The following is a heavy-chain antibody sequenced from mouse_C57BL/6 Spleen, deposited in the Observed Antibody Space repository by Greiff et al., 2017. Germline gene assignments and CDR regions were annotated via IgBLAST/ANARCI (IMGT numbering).Heavy chain of an antibody. Sequence: EVKLMESGAELVKPGASVKLSCTASGFNIKDYYMHWVKQRTEQGLEWIGRIDPEDGETKYAPKFQGKATITADTSSTTAYLQLSSLTSEDTAISYCARCLYYGSSSFYFDYWGQGTTLTVSS. CDR3: ARCLYYGSSSFYFDY. D-gene: IGHD1-1*01. V-gene: IGHV14-2*01. CDR2: IDPEDGET. J-gene: IGHJ2*01. CDR1: GFNIKDYY.